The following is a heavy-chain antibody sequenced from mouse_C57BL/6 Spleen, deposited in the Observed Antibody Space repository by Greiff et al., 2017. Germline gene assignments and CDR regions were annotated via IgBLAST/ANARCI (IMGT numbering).Heavy chain of an antibody. CDR1: GYTFTSYW. CDR3: ARRELGMDY. D-gene: IGHD4-1*01. J-gene: IGHJ4*01. Sequence: QVQLQQPGAELVMPGASVKLSCKASGYTFTSYWMHWVKQRPGQGLEWIGEIDPSDSYTNYNQKFKGKSTLTADKSSSTAYMQLSSLTSEDSAVYYCARRELGMDYWGQGTSVTVSS. V-gene: IGHV1-69*01. CDR2: IDPSDSYT.